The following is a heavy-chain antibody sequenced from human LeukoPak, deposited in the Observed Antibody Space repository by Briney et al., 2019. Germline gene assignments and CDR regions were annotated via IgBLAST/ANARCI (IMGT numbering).Heavy chain of an antibody. Sequence: PGGSLRLSCAASGXXXXSYAMSWVRQAPXXXXXXXXXISGSGGSTYYADSVKGRFTISRDNSKNTLYLQMNSLRAEDTAVYYCAKGRPDIAVAGLFDYWGQGTLVTVSS. J-gene: IGHJ4*02. CDR1: GXXXXSYA. CDR3: AKGRPDIAVAGLFDY. D-gene: IGHD6-19*01. V-gene: IGHV3-23*01. CDR2: ISGSGGST.